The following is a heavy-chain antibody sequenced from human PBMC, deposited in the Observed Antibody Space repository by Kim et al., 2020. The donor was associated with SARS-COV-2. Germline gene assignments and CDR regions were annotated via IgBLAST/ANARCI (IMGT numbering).Heavy chain of an antibody. J-gene: IGHJ6*02. D-gene: IGHD1-26*01. Sequence: SVKVSCKASGGTFSSYAISWVRQAPGQGLEWMGGIIPIFGTANYAQKFQGRVTITADESTSTAYMELSSLRSEDTAVYYCAREGASGSYYKYYYYGMDVWGQGTTVTVSS. CDR2: IIPIFGTA. CDR1: GGTFSSYA. V-gene: IGHV1-69*13. CDR3: AREGASGSYYKYYYYGMDV.